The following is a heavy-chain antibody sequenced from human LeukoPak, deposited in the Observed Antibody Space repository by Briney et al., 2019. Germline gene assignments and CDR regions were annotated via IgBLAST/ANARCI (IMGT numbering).Heavy chain of an antibody. Sequence: ASVNVSCKASGYTFTSYDINWVRQATGQGLEWMGWMNPNSGNTGYAQKFQGRVTITRNTSISTAYMELSSLRSEDTAVYYCARDYYGSGKLDYWGQGTLVTVSS. CDR3: ARDYYGSGKLDY. J-gene: IGHJ4*02. V-gene: IGHV1-8*03. CDR2: MNPNSGNT. D-gene: IGHD3-10*01. CDR1: GYTFTSYD.